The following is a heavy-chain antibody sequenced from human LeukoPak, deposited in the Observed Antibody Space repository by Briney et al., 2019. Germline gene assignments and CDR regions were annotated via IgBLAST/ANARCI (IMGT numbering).Heavy chain of an antibody. D-gene: IGHD3-3*01. CDR2: IYYSGST. V-gene: IGHV4-59*01. CDR3: AREDSNYDFWSGSHNDAFDI. CDR1: GGSISSYY. Sequence: SETLSLTCTVSGGSISSYYWSWIRQPPGKGLEWIGYIYYSGSTNYNPSLKSRVTISVDTSKNQFSLKLSSVTAADTAVYYCAREDSNYDFWSGSHNDAFDIWGQGTMVTVSS. J-gene: IGHJ3*02.